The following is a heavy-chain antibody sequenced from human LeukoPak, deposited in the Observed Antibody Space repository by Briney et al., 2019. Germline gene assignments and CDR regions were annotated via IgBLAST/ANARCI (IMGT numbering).Heavy chain of an antibody. CDR2: MNPNSGNT. Sequence: ASVKVSCKTSGYTFTNYDINWVRQATGQGLEWMGWMNPNSGNTGYAQKFQGRVTITRDTSISIAYMELSSLRSEDTAVYYCARSDDLNYWGQGTLVTVSS. CDR1: GYTFTNYD. CDR3: ARSDDLNY. J-gene: IGHJ4*02. V-gene: IGHV1-8*03. D-gene: IGHD1-1*01.